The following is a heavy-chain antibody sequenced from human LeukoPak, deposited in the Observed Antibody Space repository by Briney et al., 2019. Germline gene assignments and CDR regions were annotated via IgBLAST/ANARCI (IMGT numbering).Heavy chain of an antibody. CDR3: AGCSSTSCYRGNY. V-gene: IGHV1-69*13. J-gene: IGHJ4*02. D-gene: IGHD2-2*02. Sequence: WASVKVSCKASGGTFSSYAISWVRQAPGQGLEWMGRIIPIFGTANYAQKFQGRVTITADESTSTAYMELSSLRSEDTAVYYCAGCSSTSCYRGNYWGQGTLVTVSS. CDR1: GGTFSSYA. CDR2: IIPIFGTA.